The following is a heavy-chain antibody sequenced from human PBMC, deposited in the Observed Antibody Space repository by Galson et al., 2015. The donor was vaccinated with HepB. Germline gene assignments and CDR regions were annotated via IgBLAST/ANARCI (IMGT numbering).Heavy chain of an antibody. Sequence: SLRLSCAASGFTFSSYAMSWVRQAPGKGLEWVSAISGSGGSTYYADSVKGRFTITRDNSKNTLYLQMNSLRAEDTAVYYCAKEERARGWTGGYWGQGTLVTVSS. CDR3: AKEERARGWTGGY. D-gene: IGHD6-19*01. CDR1: GFTFSSYA. V-gene: IGHV3-23*01. J-gene: IGHJ4*02. CDR2: ISGSGGST.